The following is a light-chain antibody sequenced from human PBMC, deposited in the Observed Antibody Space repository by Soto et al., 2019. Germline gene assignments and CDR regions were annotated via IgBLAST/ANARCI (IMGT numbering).Light chain of an antibody. J-gene: IGKJ1*01. V-gene: IGKV3-15*01. CDR2: GAY. CDR3: KQFQSSLRT. Sequence: VLTQSPASLSVSPGQTATLSCRASQSVGSAFGWYQQKPGQAHRLLIYGAYTRAAGIQARFRGGGSGADFTLTITSLQSEDFAIYYCKQFQSSLRTVGQGTKVDIK. CDR1: QSVGSA.